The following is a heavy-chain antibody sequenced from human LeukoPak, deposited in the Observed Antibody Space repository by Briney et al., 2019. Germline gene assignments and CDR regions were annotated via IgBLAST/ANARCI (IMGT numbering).Heavy chain of an antibody. Sequence: GGSLRLSCAASGFTFNTYSINWVRQAPGKGLEWVSSISSSGTHIYYADSVRGRFTISRDNAKNSLYLQMNSLRAEDTAVYYCATDLDYSDSSGYYLQGYFDHWGQGTLVTVSS. CDR1: GFTFNTYS. CDR2: ISSSGTHI. CDR3: ATDLDYSDSSGYYLQGYFDH. V-gene: IGHV3-21*01. D-gene: IGHD3-22*01. J-gene: IGHJ4*02.